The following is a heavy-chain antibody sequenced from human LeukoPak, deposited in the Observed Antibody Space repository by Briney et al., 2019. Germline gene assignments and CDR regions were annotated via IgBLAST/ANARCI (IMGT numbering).Heavy chain of an antibody. D-gene: IGHD3-16*01. V-gene: IGHV3-48*03. CDR1: GFPLSSFE. J-gene: IGHJ4*02. CDR2: IGSDETTI. CDR3: ARDLGAHVGLDLDY. Sequence: GGSLRLSCTTSGFPLSSFELNWVRQAPGKGREWVSYIGSDETTIYYADSVKGRFSVSRDNAKKSMYLQMNNLRAEDTALYYCARDLGAHVGLDLDYWGQGTLVTVSS.